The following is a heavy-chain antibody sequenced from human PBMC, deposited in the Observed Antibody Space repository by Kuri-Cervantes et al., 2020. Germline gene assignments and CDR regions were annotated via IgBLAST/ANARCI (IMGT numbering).Heavy chain of an antibody. V-gene: IGHV3-7*03. Sequence: GESLKISCVGSGFTFSNYWMTWVRQAPGKGLEWVANIDRDDNEKNYVDSVRGRFTTARDNSKNTLYLQMNSLRAEDTAVYYCAKVTVGGWNPEGHFDYWGQGTLVTVSS. J-gene: IGHJ4*02. CDR1: GFTFSNYW. D-gene: IGHD1-1*01. CDR2: IDRDDNEK. CDR3: AKVTVGGWNPEGHFDY.